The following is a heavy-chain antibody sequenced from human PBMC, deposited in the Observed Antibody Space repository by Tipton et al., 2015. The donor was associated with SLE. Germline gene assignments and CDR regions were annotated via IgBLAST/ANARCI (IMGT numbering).Heavy chain of an antibody. V-gene: IGHV4-61*01. J-gene: IGHJ4*02. CDR3: ASSWLRREYRQFDY. Sequence: GLVKPSETLSLTCSVSGGSISSASYYWSWIRQPPGKGLEWIGYIYYSGSTNYNPSLKSRVTISVDTSKNQFSLRLSSVTTADTAVYYCASSWLRREYRQFDYWGQGTLVTVSS. CDR2: IYYSGST. CDR1: GGSISSASYY. D-gene: IGHD5-12*01.